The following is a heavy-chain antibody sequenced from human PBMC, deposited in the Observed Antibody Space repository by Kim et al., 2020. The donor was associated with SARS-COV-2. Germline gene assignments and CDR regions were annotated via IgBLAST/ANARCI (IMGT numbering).Heavy chain of an antibody. CDR2: ISSSGNTI. D-gene: IGHD6-13*01. J-gene: IGHJ6*02. CDR3: ARVTGAAGHFYYYYFGMDV. CDR1: GFTFSDYY. Sequence: GGSLRLSCAASGFTFSDYYMNWIRQAPGKGLEWVSYISSSGNTIYYADSVKGRFTISRDNAKNSLYLQMNSLRAEDTAVYYCARVTGAAGHFYYYYFGMDVWGQGTTVTVSS. V-gene: IGHV3-11*01.